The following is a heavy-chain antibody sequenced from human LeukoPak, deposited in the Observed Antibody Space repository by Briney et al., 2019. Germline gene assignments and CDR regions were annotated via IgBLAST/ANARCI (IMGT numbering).Heavy chain of an antibody. D-gene: IGHD6-19*01. V-gene: IGHV4-61*02. CDR2: IYTSGST. CDR3: ARARIAVAGNIDY. J-gene: IGHJ4*02. Sequence: SETLSLTCTVSGGSISSGSYYWSWIRQPAGKGLEWIGRIYTSGSTNYNPSLKSRVTISVDTSKNQFSLKLSSVTAADTAVYYCARARIAVAGNIDYWGQGTLVTVSS. CDR1: GGSISSGSYY.